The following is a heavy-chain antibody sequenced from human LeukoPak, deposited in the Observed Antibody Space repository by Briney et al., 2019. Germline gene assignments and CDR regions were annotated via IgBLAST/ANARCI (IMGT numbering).Heavy chain of an antibody. CDR2: INTDGSSA. J-gene: IGHJ4*02. CDR1: EFTFSTYW. D-gene: IGHD5-24*01. V-gene: IGHV3-74*01. Sequence: GSLRLSCAASEFTFSTYWMHWVRQAPGKGLVWVSHINTDGSSASYADSVKGRFTISRDNAKNTLDLQMNSLRGEDSAVYYCTRSLATKYWGQGTLVTVSS. CDR3: TRSLATKY.